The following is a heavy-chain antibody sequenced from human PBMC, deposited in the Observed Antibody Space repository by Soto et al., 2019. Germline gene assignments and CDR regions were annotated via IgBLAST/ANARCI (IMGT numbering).Heavy chain of an antibody. CDR2: IYSGGST. CDR3: ATSRDGYPFNGMDV. CDR1: GFTVSSNY. J-gene: IGHJ6*02. D-gene: IGHD5-12*01. V-gene: IGHV3-53*02. Sequence: EVQLVETGGGLIQPGGSLRLSCAASGFTVSSNYMSWVRQAPGKGLEWVSVIYSGGSTYYADSVKGRFTISRDNSKNTLYRQMNSLRAEDTAVYYCATSRDGYPFNGMDVWGQGTTVTVSS.